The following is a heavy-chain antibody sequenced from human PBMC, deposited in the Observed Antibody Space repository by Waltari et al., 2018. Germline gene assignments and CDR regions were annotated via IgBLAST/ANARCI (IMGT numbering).Heavy chain of an antibody. CDR2: ISGSGGST. J-gene: IGHJ4*02. CDR1: GFTFSSYA. V-gene: IGHV3-23*01. D-gene: IGHD3-22*01. CDR3: ATWDSSGYHHFDY. Sequence: EVQLLESGGGLVQPGGSLRLSCAASGFTFSSYAMSWVRQAPGKGLEWVSAISGSGGSTYYADSVKGRFTISRDNSKNTLYLQMNSLRAEDTAVYYCATWDSSGYHHFDYWGQGTLVTVSS.